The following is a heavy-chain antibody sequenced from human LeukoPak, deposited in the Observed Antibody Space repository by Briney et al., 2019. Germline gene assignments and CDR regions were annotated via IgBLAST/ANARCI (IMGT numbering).Heavy chain of an antibody. CDR2: IYSGGST. Sequence: QPGGSLRLSCAASGFTFSIYAMSWVRQAPGKGLEWVSVIYSGGSTYYADSVKGRFTISRDNSKNTLYLQMNSLRAEDTAVYYCARLIVGAIQYYFDYWGQGTLVTVSS. D-gene: IGHD1-26*01. V-gene: IGHV3-66*04. CDR3: ARLIVGAIQYYFDY. J-gene: IGHJ4*02. CDR1: GFTFSIYA.